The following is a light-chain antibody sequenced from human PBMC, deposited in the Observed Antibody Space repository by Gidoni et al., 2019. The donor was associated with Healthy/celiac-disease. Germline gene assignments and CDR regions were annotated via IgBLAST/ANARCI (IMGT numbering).Light chain of an antibody. CDR2: KAA. J-gene: IGKJ3*01. CDR3: QQYNSYSSFT. V-gene: IGKV1-5*03. CDR1: QSISSW. Sequence: DIQMTQSPSTLSASVGDRVTITCRASQSISSWLDWYQQKPGKAPKLLIYKAASLESGVPSRFSGSGSGTEFTLTISSLQPDDFATYYCQQYNSYSSFTFGPGTKVDV.